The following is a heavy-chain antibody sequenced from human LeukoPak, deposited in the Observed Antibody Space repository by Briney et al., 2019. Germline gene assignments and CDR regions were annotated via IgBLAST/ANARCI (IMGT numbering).Heavy chain of an antibody. CDR3: ARDLYSSSWYGDY. CDR1: AFTFSDYY. D-gene: IGHD6-13*01. J-gene: IGHJ4*02. CDR2: ISSSGSTI. V-gene: IGHV3-11*01. Sequence: RGSLRLSCAASAFTFSDYYMSWIRQAPGKGLEWVSYISSSGSTIYYADSVKGRFTISRDNAKNSLYLQMNSLRAEDTAVYYCARDLYSSSWYGDYWGQGTLVTVSS.